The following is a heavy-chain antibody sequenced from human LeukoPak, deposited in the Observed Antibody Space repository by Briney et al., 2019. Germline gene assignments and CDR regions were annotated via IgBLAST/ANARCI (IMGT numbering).Heavy chain of an antibody. Sequence: GRSLSFSFAASEFTCTSYELSLGRDAPGKVKKRVSYISSRGNTISYADSVKGRFTISRDNPKNSLYLQVLSLRAEDTAVYYCARGRSIAARYDAFDIWGQGTMVTVSS. D-gene: IGHD6-6*01. CDR2: ISSRGNTI. J-gene: IGHJ3*02. V-gene: IGHV3-48*03. CDR1: EFTCTSYE. CDR3: ARGRSIAARYDAFDI.